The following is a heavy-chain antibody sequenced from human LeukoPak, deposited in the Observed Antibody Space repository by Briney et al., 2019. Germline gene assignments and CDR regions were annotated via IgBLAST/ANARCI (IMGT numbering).Heavy chain of an antibody. Sequence: SVTVSSTASGGTFTSYAISWVRQAPGQGLAWMGGIIPIFGTANYAQKFQGRVTITADESTSTAYMELSSLRSEDTAVYYCAREGHDYGDYGPDAFDIWGQGTRVTASS. D-gene: IGHD4-17*01. CDR1: GGTFTSYA. V-gene: IGHV1-69*13. CDR2: IIPIFGTA. CDR3: AREGHDYGDYGPDAFDI. J-gene: IGHJ3*02.